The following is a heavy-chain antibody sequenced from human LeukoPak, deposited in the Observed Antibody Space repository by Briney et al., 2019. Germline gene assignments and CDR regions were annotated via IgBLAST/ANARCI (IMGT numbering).Heavy chain of an antibody. CDR1: GGTFSSYA. D-gene: IGHD4-17*01. CDR2: IIPIFGTA. V-gene: IGHV1-69*13. CDR3: ASPDYGDYGRFDY. J-gene: IGHJ4*02. Sequence: SVKVPCKASGGTFSSYAVSWVRQAPGQGLEWIGGIIPIFGTANYAQKFQGRVTITADESTSTAYMELSSLRSEDTAVYYCASPDYGDYGRFDYWGQGTLVTVSS.